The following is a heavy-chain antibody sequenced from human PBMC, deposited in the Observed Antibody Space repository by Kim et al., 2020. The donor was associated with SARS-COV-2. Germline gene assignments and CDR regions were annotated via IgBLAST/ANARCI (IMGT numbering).Heavy chain of an antibody. V-gene: IGHV4-31*02. CDR3: ARDRGYYRSGYLDY. J-gene: IGHJ4*02. Sequence: PSRTSRMTISVDTSKSQFSLKLSSVTAADTAVYYCARDRGYYRSGYLDYWGQGSLVTVSS. D-gene: IGHD3-22*01.